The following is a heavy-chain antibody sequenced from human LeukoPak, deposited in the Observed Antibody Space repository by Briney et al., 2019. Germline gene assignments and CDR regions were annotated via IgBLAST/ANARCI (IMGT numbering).Heavy chain of an antibody. V-gene: IGHV4-39*01. CDR3: ARRGYSNGFIDY. D-gene: IGHD5-18*01. Sequence: SETLSLTCTVSGGSISTTSYYWDWIRRPPGRGLEWIGSIYYTGATYYNPSLERRVTTSIDTSETQFSLRLSSVTAADTAVYFCARRGYSNGFIDYWGQGTLVTVSS. J-gene: IGHJ4*02. CDR1: GGSISTTSYY. CDR2: IYYTGAT.